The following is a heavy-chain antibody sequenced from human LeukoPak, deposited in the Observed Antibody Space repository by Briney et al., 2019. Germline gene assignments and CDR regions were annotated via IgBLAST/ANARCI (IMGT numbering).Heavy chain of an antibody. Sequence: GASVKVSCKASGYTFTSYAMNWVRQAPGQGLEWMGWINTNTGNPTYAQGFTGRFVFSLDTSVSTAYLQISSLKAEDTAVYYCARVAVKLWPVATWRSYFDYWGQGTLVTVSS. CDR1: GYTFTSYA. J-gene: IGHJ4*02. CDR2: INTNTGNP. V-gene: IGHV7-4-1*02. CDR3: ARVAVKLWPVATWRSYFDY. D-gene: IGHD5-12*01.